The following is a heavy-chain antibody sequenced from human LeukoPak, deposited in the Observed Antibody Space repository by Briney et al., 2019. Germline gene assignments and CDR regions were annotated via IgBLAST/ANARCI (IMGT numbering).Heavy chain of an antibody. CDR1: GGSISSSSYY. J-gene: IGHJ4*02. V-gene: IGHV4-39*01. Sequence: SETLSLTCTVSGGSISSSSYYWGWIRQPPGKGLEWIGSIYYSGSTYYNPSLKSRVTISVDTSKNQFSLKLSSVTAADTAVYYCARHGSQSDYFDYWGQGTLVTVSP. CDR3: ARHGSQSDYFDY. CDR2: IYYSGST.